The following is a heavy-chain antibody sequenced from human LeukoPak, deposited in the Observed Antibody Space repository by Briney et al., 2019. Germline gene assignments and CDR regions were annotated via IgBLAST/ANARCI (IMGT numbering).Heavy chain of an antibody. J-gene: IGHJ4*02. D-gene: IGHD4-23*01. CDR1: GGSISSSSYY. Sequence: SETLSLTCTVSGGSISSSSYYWGWIRQPPGKGLEWIGSIYYSGSTYYNPSLKSRVTISVDTSKNQFSLKLSSVTAADTAVYYCVRVDNGGNYFDYWGQGTLVTVSS. CDR3: VRVDNGGNYFDY. V-gene: IGHV4-39*07. CDR2: IYYSGST.